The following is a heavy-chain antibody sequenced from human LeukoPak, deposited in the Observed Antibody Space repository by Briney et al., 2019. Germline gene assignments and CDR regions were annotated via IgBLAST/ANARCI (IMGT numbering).Heavy chain of an antibody. V-gene: IGHV3-74*01. CDR2: TNSDGSST. CDR3: ARDGGYYAFDI. D-gene: IGHD3-22*01. CDR1: GFTFSSYW. J-gene: IGHJ3*02. Sequence: GGSLRLSCAASGFTFSSYWMHWVRQAPGKGLVWVSRTNSDGSSTSYADSVKGRFTISRDNAKNTLYLQMNSLRAEDTAVYYCARDGGYYAFDIWGQGTMVTVSS.